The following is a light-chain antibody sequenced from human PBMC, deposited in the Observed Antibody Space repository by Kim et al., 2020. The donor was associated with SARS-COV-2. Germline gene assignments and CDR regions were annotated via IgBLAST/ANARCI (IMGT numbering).Light chain of an antibody. J-gene: IGLJ2*01. Sequence: SVSPGQTATITCSGDRLADKYVSWYQQRPGQSPVLVIYQDKKRPSAIPERFSGSNSENTATLTISGTQAMDEADYYCQAWDNSTVLFGGGTQLTVL. CDR3: QAWDNSTVL. CDR1: RLADKY. V-gene: IGLV3-1*01. CDR2: QDK.